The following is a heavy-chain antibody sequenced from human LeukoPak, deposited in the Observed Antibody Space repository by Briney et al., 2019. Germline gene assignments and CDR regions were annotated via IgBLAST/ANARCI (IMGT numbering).Heavy chain of an antibody. D-gene: IGHD4-17*01. J-gene: IGHJ6*04. CDR1: GFTFSSYG. V-gene: IGHV3-30*02. CDR3: AKDSTTVTTSFWMDV. Sequence: GGSLRPSCAASGFTFSSYGMHWVRQAPGKGLEWVAFIRYDGSNKYYADSVKGRFTISRDNSKNTLYLQMNSLRAEDTAVYYCAKDSTTVTTSFWMDVWGKGTTVTVSS. CDR2: IRYDGSNK.